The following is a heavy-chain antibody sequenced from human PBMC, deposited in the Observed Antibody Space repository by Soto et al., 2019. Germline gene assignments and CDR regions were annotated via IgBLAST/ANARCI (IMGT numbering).Heavy chain of an antibody. D-gene: IGHD3-10*01. CDR3: TIYGSGSSNYYYGMDV. Sequence: GGSLRLSCTASGFTFGDYAMSRFRQAPGKGLEWVGFIRSKAYGGTTEYAASVKGRFTISRDDSKSIAYLQMNSLKTEDTAVYYCTIYGSGSSNYYYGMDVWGQGTTVTVS. CDR2: IRSKAYGGTT. J-gene: IGHJ6*02. V-gene: IGHV3-49*03. CDR1: GFTFGDYA.